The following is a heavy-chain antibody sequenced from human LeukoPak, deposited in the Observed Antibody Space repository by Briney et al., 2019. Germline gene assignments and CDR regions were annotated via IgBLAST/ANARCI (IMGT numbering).Heavy chain of an antibody. J-gene: IGHJ4*02. CDR3: ALLGYCSGGSCYQVDY. CDR1: GGSFSGYY. D-gene: IGHD2-15*01. CDR2: INHSGST. Sequence: SETLSLTCAAYGGSFSGYYWSWIRQPPGKGLEWIGEINHSGSTNYNPSLKSRVTISVDTSKNQFSLKLSSVTAADTAVYYCALLGYCSGGSCYQVDYWGQGALVTVSS. V-gene: IGHV4-34*01.